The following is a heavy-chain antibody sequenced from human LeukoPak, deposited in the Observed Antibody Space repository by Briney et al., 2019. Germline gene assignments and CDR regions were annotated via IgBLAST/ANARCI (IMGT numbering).Heavy chain of an antibody. CDR1: GFTFSSYA. CDR3: KQKSGYDILTGYYDNWFDP. V-gene: IGHV3-23*01. CDR2: ISGSGGST. D-gene: IGHD3-9*01. J-gene: IGHJ5*02. Sequence: GGSLRLSCAASGFTFSSYAMSWVRQAPGKGLEWVSAISGSGGSTYYADSVKGRFTISRDNSKNTLYLQMNSLRAEDTAVYYCKQKSGYDILTGYYDNWFDPWGQGTLVTVSS.